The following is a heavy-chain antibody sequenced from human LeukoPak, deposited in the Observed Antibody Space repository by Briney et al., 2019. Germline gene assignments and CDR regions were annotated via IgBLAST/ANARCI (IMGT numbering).Heavy chain of an antibody. Sequence: PSETLSLTCTVSGGSINTGGYYWTWIRQPPGKGLEWIGYIYHTGSTYYTPSLKGRVTISIDSSKNQFSLKLISVTAADTAVYYCARKGSESGYHYYYYMDVWSKGTTVTVSS. V-gene: IGHV4-30-2*01. CDR3: ARKGSESGYHYYYYMDV. D-gene: IGHD5-12*01. J-gene: IGHJ6*03. CDR1: GGSINTGGYY. CDR2: IYHTGST.